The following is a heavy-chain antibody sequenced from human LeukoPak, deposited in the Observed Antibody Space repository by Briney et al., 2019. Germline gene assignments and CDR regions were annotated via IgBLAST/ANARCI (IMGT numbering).Heavy chain of an antibody. CDR1: GGSFSGYY. CDR3: ARHCRLWFGELKGMDV. Sequence: SETLSLTCAVYGGSFSGYYWSWIRQPPGKGLEWIGEINHSGSTNYNPSLKSRVTISVDTSKNQFSLKPSSVTAADTAVYYCARHCRLWFGELKGMDVWGQGTTVTVSS. D-gene: IGHD3-10*01. V-gene: IGHV4-34*01. J-gene: IGHJ6*02. CDR2: INHSGST.